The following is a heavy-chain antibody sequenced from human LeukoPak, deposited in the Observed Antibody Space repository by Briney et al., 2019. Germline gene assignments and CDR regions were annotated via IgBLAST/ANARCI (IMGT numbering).Heavy chain of an antibody. J-gene: IGHJ6*02. CDR3: ARYSSSYYYYGMDV. V-gene: IGHV3-33*01. CDR2: IWYDRSNK. D-gene: IGHD2-2*01. CDR1: GFTFSSYG. Sequence: PGGSLRLSCVVSGFTFSSYGMHWVRQAPGKGLEWVAVIWYDRSNKYYADSVKGRFTISRDNSKNTLYLQMNSLRAEDTAVYYCARYSSSYYYYGMDVWGQGTTVTVSS.